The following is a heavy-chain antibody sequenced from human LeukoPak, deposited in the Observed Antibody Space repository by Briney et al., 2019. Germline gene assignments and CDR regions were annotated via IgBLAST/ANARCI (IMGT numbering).Heavy chain of an antibody. CDR3: ARASSGWVSRFDS. V-gene: IGHV4-59*01. J-gene: IGHJ4*02. Sequence: SETLPLTCTVSGGSISGYYWSWIRQPPGKGLEWIGYIYNSGSTNYNPSLKSRVTISLDTSKNQFSLNLRSVTAADTAVYYCARASSGWVSRFDSWGQGTLVTVSS. CDR1: GGSISGYY. D-gene: IGHD6-19*01. CDR2: IYNSGST.